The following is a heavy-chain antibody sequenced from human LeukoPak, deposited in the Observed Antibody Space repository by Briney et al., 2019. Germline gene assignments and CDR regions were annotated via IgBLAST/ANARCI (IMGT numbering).Heavy chain of an antibody. CDR2: IYYSGST. Sequence: SETLSLTCTVSGGSISSSSYYWGWIRQPPGKGLEWIGSIYYSGSTYYNPSLKSRVTISVDTSKNQFSLKLSSVTAADTAVYYCARLVWGSGAGRGQGTLVTVSS. J-gene: IGHJ4*02. CDR3: ARLVWGSGAG. D-gene: IGHD7-27*01. CDR1: GGSISSSSYY. V-gene: IGHV4-39*01.